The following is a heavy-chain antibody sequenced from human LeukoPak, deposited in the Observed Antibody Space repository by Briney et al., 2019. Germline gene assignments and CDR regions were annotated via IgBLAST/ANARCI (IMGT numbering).Heavy chain of an antibody. CDR1: GFTFSSYS. CDR2: ISGSGGNT. CDR3: ARGQLWFDY. Sequence: PGGSLRLSCAVSGFTFSSYSMNWVRQAPGKGLEWVSPISGSGGNTYYADSVKGRFTISRDNSKNTLYLQMNSLRAEDTAVYYCARGQLWFDYWGQGTLVTVSS. J-gene: IGHJ5*01. V-gene: IGHV3-23*01. D-gene: IGHD5-18*01.